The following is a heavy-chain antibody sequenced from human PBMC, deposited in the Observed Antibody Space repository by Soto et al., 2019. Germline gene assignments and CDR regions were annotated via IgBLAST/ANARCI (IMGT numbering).Heavy chain of an antibody. J-gene: IGHJ4*02. D-gene: IGHD6-19*01. V-gene: IGHV4-4*07. Sequence: QVHLQASGPGLVKPSETLSLTCSVSGDSISSFYWSWIRQSAGKGLEWIGRTYVTGDTNYNPSLKSRLTMSLDTSKNQLSLKVTSVTAADTAVYYCAREYTETVDGPTPFYFDYWGQGTPVTVSS. CDR2: TYVTGDT. CDR1: GDSISSFY. CDR3: AREYTETVDGPTPFYFDY.